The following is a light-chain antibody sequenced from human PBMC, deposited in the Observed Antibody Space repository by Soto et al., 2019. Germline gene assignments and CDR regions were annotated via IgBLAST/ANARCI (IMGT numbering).Light chain of an antibody. V-gene: IGLV2-23*02. CDR1: SSDVGSYHL. J-gene: IGLJ2*01. Sequence: QSALTQPASVSGSPGQSITISCTGTSSDVGSYHLVSWYQQHPGKAPKLMIYDVTKRPSGVSNRFSGSKSGNTASLTISGLQAEDEADYYCCSYAGSSTFVVFGGGTKLTVL. CDR3: CSYAGSSTFVV. CDR2: DVT.